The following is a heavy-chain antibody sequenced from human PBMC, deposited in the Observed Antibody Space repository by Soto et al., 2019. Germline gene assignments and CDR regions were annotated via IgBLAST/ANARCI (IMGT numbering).Heavy chain of an antibody. V-gene: IGHV5-10-1*01. D-gene: IGHD3-10*01. CDR1: GYSFTSYW. Sequence: GESLKISCKGSGYSFTSYWISWARQMPGKGLEWMGRIDPSDSYTNYSPSFQGHVTISADKSISTAYLQWSSLKASDTAMYYCARREYYGSGTNPYYYYYGMDAWGQGTRVTVSS. CDR2: IDPSDSYT. CDR3: ARREYYGSGTNPYYYYYGMDA. J-gene: IGHJ6*02.